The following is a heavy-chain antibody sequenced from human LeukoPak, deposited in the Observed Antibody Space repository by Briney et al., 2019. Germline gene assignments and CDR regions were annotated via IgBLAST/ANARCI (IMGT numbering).Heavy chain of an antibody. D-gene: IGHD6-13*01. CDR3: ARGNRVAAAGLLFDY. J-gene: IGHJ4*02. V-gene: IGHV1-69*05. CDR1: GGTFSSYA. Sequence: EASVKVSCKASGGTFSSYAISWVRQAPGQGLEWMGGIIPIFGTANYAQKFQGRVTITTDESTSTAYMELSSLRSEDTAVYYCARGNRVAAAGLLFDYWGQGTLVTVSS. CDR2: IIPIFGTA.